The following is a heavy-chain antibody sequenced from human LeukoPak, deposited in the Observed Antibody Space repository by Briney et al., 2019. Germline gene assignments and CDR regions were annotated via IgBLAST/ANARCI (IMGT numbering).Heavy chain of an antibody. D-gene: IGHD6-19*01. Sequence: SETLSLTCAVYGGSFSGYYWSWIRQPPGKGLEWIGEINHSGSTNYNPSLKSRVTISVDTSKNQFSLKLSSVTAADTAVYYCARGGVGSVQWPVPFRNWFDPWGQGTLVTVSS. CDR2: INHSGST. CDR3: ARGGVGSVQWPVPFRNWFDP. CDR1: GGSFSGYY. J-gene: IGHJ5*02. V-gene: IGHV4-34*01.